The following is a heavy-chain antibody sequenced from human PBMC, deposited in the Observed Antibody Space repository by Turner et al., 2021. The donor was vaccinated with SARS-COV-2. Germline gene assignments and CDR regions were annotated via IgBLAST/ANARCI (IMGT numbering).Heavy chain of an antibody. CDR2: INHSGST. CDR3: ARGQGWLQPPFGY. J-gene: IGHJ4*02. CDR1: GGSFSGYF. D-gene: IGHD3-3*01. V-gene: IGHV4-34*01. Sequence: QVQLQQWGAGLLKPSETLSLTCAVYGGSFSGYFWTWIRQPPGKGLEWIGEINHSGSTNYNPSLKSRVTISVDTSKNQFSPKLSSVTAADTAVYYCARGQGWLQPPFGYWGQGTLVTVSS.